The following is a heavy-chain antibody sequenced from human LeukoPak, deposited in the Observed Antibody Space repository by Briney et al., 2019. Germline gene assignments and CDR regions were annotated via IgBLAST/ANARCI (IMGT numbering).Heavy chain of an antibody. CDR1: GGSISNKY. D-gene: IGHD3-10*01. CDR3: ARWDGAYGFSSRFDP. V-gene: IGHV4-59*01. J-gene: IGHJ5*02. CDR2: IYYSGST. Sequence: SETLSLTCTVSGGSISNKYWSWIRQPPGKGLEWIGYIYYSGSTNYNPSLKSRVTISVDTSKNQFSLKLSSVTAADTAVYYCARWDGAYGFSSRFDPWGQGTLVTVSS.